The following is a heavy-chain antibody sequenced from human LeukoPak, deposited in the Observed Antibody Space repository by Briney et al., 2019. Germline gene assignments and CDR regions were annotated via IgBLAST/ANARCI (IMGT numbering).Heavy chain of an antibody. CDR2: INHSGST. J-gene: IGHJ4*02. D-gene: IGHD4-17*01. V-gene: IGHV4-34*01. CDR3: ARRGPYTVPEAVGSFDY. CDR1: GGSFSGYY. Sequence: SETLSLTCAVYGGSFSGYYWSWIRQPPGKGLEWIGEINHSGSTNYNPSLKSRVTISVDTSKNQFSLKLSSVTAADTAVYYCARRGPYTVPEAVGSFDYWGQGTLVTVSS.